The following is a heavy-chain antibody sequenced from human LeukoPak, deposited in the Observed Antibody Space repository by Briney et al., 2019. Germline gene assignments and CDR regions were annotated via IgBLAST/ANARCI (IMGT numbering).Heavy chain of an antibody. J-gene: IGHJ4*02. CDR3: TSNSRVDY. CDR2: IRSKAYGGTT. Sequence: GGSLRLSCTASGFTFGDYAMSWVRQAPGKGLEWVGFIRSKAYGGTTEYAASVKGRFTISRDDSKSIAYLQMNSLKTEDTAVYYCTSNSRVDYWGQGTLVTVSS. V-gene: IGHV3-49*04. D-gene: IGHD1-20*01. CDR1: GFTFGDYA.